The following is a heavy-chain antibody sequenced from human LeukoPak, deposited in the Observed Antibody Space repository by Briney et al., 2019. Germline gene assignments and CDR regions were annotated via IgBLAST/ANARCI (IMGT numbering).Heavy chain of an antibody. D-gene: IGHD1-26*01. Sequence: PGGSLRLSCAASGFTFSDYYMSWIRQAPGKGLEWVSYISSSGNTIYYADSVKGRFTISRDNAKNSLFLQMNSLRVEDTAVYYCAREDGSSYYFDYWGQGTLVTVSS. CDR1: GFTFSDYY. CDR2: ISSSGNTI. J-gene: IGHJ4*02. V-gene: IGHV3-11*04. CDR3: AREDGSSYYFDY.